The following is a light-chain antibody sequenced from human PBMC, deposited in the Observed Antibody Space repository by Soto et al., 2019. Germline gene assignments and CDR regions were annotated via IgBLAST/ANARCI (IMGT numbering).Light chain of an antibody. V-gene: IGKV3-11*01. Sequence: EIELTQSPATLYLSPGERATLSCRASQSVSSYLAWYQQKPGQAPRLLIYDASNRATGIPARFSGSGSGTDFTLTISSLEPEDFAVYYCQQLSNWPTFGQGTKVEIK. J-gene: IGKJ1*01. CDR2: DAS. CDR1: QSVSSY. CDR3: QQLSNWPT.